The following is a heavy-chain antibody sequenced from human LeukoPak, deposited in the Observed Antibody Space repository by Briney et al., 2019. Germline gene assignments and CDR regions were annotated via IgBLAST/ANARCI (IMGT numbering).Heavy chain of an antibody. CDR1: GFTFRNYW. CDR2: IKQDGSDR. CDR3: ARLDYDFWSGYYSAFDY. V-gene: IGHV3-7*03. D-gene: IGHD3-3*01. J-gene: IGHJ4*02. Sequence: GGSLRLSCAASGFTFRNYWMSWVRQVPGTGLEWVANIKQDGSDRNYVTSVRGRFTISRDNAESSLYLQMNSLRAEDTAVYYCARLDYDFWSGYYSAFDYWGQGTLVTVSS.